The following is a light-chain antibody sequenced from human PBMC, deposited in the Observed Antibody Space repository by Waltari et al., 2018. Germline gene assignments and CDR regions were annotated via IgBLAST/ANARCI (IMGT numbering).Light chain of an antibody. J-gene: IGLJ2*01. CDR1: SRAVGASNY. CDR3: SSDAGSNNYVI. V-gene: IGLV2-8*01. CDR2: EVS. Sequence: QSALTQPPSASGSLGQSVTSSCTGTSRAVGASNYVSRYQQNPGKAPKLMMFEVSKRPSGVPDRFSGSRSGNTASLTVSGLQAEDEADYYCSSDAGSNNYVILGGGTKLTVL.